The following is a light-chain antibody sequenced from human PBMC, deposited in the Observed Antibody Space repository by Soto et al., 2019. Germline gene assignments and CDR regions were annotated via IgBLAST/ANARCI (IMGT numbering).Light chain of an antibody. CDR1: ESVASNY. V-gene: IGKV3-20*01. J-gene: IGKJ1*01. CDR2: GAS. CDR3: QQYGSSPWT. Sequence: PGATAPLSCMASESVASNYLAWYQQKPGQAPRLLVYGASTRATGIPDRFSGSGSGPDFTLSITRLQPEDCAVYFCQQYGSSPWTSGQGTKVDI.